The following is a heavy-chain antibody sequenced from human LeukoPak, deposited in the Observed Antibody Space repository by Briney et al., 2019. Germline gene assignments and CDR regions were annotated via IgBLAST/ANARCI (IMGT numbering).Heavy chain of an antibody. V-gene: IGHV4-31*01. Sequence: PSQTLSLTCTVYGASLSSGDQWWDWLRQRPGKGLECIGSIHPTGTLYNHPSLVSPVTMSMDTSKNQFSLNLTSVSAADTAVYFCSRGLDSRKLGYWGQGTLVTVSS. D-gene: IGHD3-22*01. CDR2: IHPTGTL. CDR1: GASLSSGDQW. J-gene: IGHJ4*02. CDR3: SRGLDSRKLGY.